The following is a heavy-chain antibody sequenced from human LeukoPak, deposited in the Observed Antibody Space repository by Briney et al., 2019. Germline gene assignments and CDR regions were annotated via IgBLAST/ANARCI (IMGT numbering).Heavy chain of an antibody. Sequence: SETLSLTCTVSGGSISSSSYYWGWIRQPPGKGLEWIGSIYYSGSTYYNPSLKSRVTMSVDTSKNQFSLKLSSVTAADTAVYYCARKMTYNWFDPWGQGTLVTVSS. J-gene: IGHJ5*02. V-gene: IGHV4-39*07. CDR1: GGSISSSSYY. CDR3: ARKMTYNWFDP. CDR2: IYYSGST. D-gene: IGHD5-24*01.